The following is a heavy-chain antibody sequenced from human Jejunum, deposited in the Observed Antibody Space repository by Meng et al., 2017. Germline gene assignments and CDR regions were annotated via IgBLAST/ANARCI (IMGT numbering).Heavy chain of an antibody. J-gene: IGHJ6*02. Sequence: ASVKVSCKASGYTFTSYYIQWVRQAPGQGLEWMGMIDPSGGSITYAQKFQGRVSMTRDTSTSTVYMEVSSLRSEDTAVYYCARDTLTQYYYYGMDVWGQGTTVIVSS. V-gene: IGHV1-46*01. CDR2: IDPSGGSI. CDR1: GYTFTSYY. CDR3: ARDTLTQYYYYGMDV. D-gene: IGHD2-21*02.